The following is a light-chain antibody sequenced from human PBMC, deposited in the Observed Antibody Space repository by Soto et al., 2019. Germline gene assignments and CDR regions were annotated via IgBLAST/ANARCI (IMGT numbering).Light chain of an antibody. V-gene: IGKV1-9*01. Sequence: IQLTQSPSSLSASVGDRVTITCRAGQGISSSLAWYQQKPGRAPNLLISTASTLQTGGPSRFSGSRSGTDFALPNSSLQPEEFATDYCQQIDRFPRTFGQGTKVEIK. CDR3: QQIDRFPRT. CDR1: QGISSS. CDR2: TAS. J-gene: IGKJ1*01.